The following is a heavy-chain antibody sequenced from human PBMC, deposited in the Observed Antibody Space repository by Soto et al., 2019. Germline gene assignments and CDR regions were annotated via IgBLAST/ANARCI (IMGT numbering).Heavy chain of an antibody. V-gene: IGHV4-59*01. CDR1: GGSISSYY. D-gene: IGHD4-17*01. CDR2: IYYSGST. CDR3: ARNTVTTNKFDY. J-gene: IGHJ4*02. Sequence: LSLTCTVSGGSISSYYWSWIRQPPGKGLEWIGYIYYSGSTNYNPSLKSRVTISVDTSKNQFSLKLSSVTAADTAVYYCARNTVTTNKFDYWGQGTLVTVSS.